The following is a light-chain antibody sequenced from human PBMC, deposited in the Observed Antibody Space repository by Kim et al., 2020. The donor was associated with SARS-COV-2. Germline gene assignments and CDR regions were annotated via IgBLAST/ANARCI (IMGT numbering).Light chain of an antibody. Sequence: SSYLTQDPAVSVALGQTVRITCQGDSLRTSYATWYQQKAGQAPVLVIYGKNSRPSGIPDRFSGSTSGNTASLTITGARAEDEADYYCNSRDNNNNHVLFAGGTQLTVL. CDR3: NSRDNNNNHVL. CDR2: GKN. J-gene: IGLJ2*01. CDR1: SLRTSY. V-gene: IGLV3-19*01.